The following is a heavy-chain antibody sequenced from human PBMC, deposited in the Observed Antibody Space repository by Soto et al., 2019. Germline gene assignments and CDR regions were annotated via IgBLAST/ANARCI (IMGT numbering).Heavy chain of an antibody. CDR3: AKDLIAATGTPSYYFDS. J-gene: IGHJ4*02. CDR2: VSGSGLYT. CDR1: GFTFDTYA. V-gene: IGHV3-23*01. D-gene: IGHD6-13*01. Sequence: EVQLLESGGGLVQPGGSLRLSCVASGFTFDTYAISWVRQAPGKGLEWVSTVSGSGLYTYYTDSVKGRFTISRDNPRNTLYLQMNSLRLEDTAVYFCAKDLIAATGTPSYYFDSWGQGTLFTFSS.